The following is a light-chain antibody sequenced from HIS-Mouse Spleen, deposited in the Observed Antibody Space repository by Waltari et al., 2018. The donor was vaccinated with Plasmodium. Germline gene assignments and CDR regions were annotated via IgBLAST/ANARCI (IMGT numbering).Light chain of an antibody. CDR2: DAS. J-gene: IGKJ4*01. V-gene: IGKV1-33*01. CDR1: KDISNY. Sequence: DIQMTQSQSSLSASVGDRVTITCQASKDISNYLNWYQQNPGKAPKLLIYDASNLETGVPSRFSGSGSGTDFTFTISSLQPEDIATYYCQQYDNLPLTFGGGTKVEIK. CDR3: QQYDNLPLT.